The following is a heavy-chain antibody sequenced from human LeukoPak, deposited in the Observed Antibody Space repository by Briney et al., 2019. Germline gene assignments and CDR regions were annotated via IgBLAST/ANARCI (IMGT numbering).Heavy chain of an antibody. CDR3: ARDSSGWFDDAFDI. D-gene: IGHD6-19*01. J-gene: IGHJ3*02. CDR1: GYSVSSGFF. V-gene: IGHV4-38-2*02. Sequence: SETLSLTCAVSGYSVSSGFFWGWIGQPPGKGLEWIGSIYHSGSTYYNPSLKSRVTISLHTSKNQFSLRLSSVTAADTAVYYCARDSSGWFDDAFDIWGQGAMVAVSS. CDR2: IYHSGST.